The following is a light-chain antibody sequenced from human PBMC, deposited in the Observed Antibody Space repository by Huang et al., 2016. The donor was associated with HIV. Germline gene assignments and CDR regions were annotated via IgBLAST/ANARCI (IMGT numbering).Light chain of an antibody. CDR2: GAS. Sequence: EIVMTQSPATLSVSPGERATLSCRASQSVAKHFAWYQQKPGQAPRLLIYGASTRATGIPARFSGSGSGTEFTLTIISLQSEDFAVYYCHHYSNWPPTWTFGQGTKVEIK. CDR1: QSVAKH. J-gene: IGKJ1*01. CDR3: HHYSNWPPTWT. V-gene: IGKV3-15*01.